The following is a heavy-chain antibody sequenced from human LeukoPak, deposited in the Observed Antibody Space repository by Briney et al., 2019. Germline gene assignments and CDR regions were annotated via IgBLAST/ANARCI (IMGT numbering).Heavy chain of an antibody. J-gene: IGHJ3*02. D-gene: IGHD3-3*01. CDR1: GFTFSSDW. Sequence: TGGSLRLSCAVSGFTFSSDWMSWVRQAPGKGLEWVANIKQDGSQKYYVDSVKGRLTISRDNAKNSLYLQMNSLRAEDTAVYYCARDTDDFQGLDIWGQGTRVTVSS. CDR3: ARDTDDFQGLDI. V-gene: IGHV3-7*01. CDR2: IKQDGSQK.